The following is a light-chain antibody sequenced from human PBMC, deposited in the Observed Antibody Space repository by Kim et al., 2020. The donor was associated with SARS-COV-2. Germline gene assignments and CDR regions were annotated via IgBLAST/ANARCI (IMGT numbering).Light chain of an antibody. Sequence: PSIGETATMPCRPSQSVTTRLAWYQQKPGQAPKHLIYEASSLQNGVPPRFSGSGSGTEFALTISSLQPEDFATYYCQQYDAYPRTFGQGTKVDIK. J-gene: IGKJ1*01. CDR2: EAS. CDR3: QQYDAYPRT. V-gene: IGKV1-5*03. CDR1: QSVTTR.